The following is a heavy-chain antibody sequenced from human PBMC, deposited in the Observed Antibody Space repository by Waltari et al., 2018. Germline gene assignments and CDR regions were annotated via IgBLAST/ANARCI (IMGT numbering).Heavy chain of an antibody. V-gene: IGHV3-53*01. D-gene: IGHD1-7*01. CDR2: SYSGGST. CDR3: ARRLAGTTHYYYYGMDV. Sequence: EVQLVESGGGLIQPGGSLRLSCAASGFTVSSNYMSWVRQAPGKGLEWVSVSYSGGSTYYADSVKGRFTISRDNSKNTLYLQMNSLRAEDTAVYYCARRLAGTTHYYYYGMDVWGQGTTVTVSS. CDR1: GFTVSSNY. J-gene: IGHJ6*02.